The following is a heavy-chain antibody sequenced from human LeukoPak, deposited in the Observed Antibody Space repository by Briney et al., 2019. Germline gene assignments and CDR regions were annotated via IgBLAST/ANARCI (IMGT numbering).Heavy chain of an antibody. CDR3: TRVSWRGEIF. Sequence: GGSLRLSCAASGFTFSSYWMHWVRKAPGKGLVWVSRVSTDGNIISYADSVKGRFTISRDNAKNTVYLQMNSLRAEDTAVYYCTRVSWRGEIFWGQGTLVSVSS. CDR2: VSTDGNII. D-gene: IGHD3-3*01. CDR1: GFTFSSYW. V-gene: IGHV3-74*01. J-gene: IGHJ4*02.